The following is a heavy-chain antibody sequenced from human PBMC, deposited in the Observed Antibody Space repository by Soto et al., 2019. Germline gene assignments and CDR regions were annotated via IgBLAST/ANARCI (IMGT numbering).Heavy chain of an antibody. CDR1: GGSISSYY. CDR3: ARDGYSHMDV. D-gene: IGHD6-13*01. J-gene: IGHJ6*02. Sequence: SETLSLTCTVSGGSISSYYWNWIRQPPGKGLEWIGFIYTGSTNYNPSLKSRVAISVDTSKNQFSLKVTSVTAADTDVYYCARDGYSHMDVWGQGTTVTVSS. CDR2: IYTGST. V-gene: IGHV4-59*01.